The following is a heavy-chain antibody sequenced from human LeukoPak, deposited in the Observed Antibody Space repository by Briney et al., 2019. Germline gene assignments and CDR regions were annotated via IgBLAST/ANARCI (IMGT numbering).Heavy chain of an antibody. V-gene: IGHV4-30-4*07. D-gene: IGHD3-22*01. CDR1: GGSISSDGYS. J-gene: IGHJ3*02. CDR3: ARSSGYYGSAFDI. Sequence: SETLSLTCAVSGGSISSDGYSWSWIRQPPGKGLEWIGYIYYSGSTYYNPPLKSRVTISVDTSKKQFSLKVSSVTAADTAVYYCARSSGYYGSAFDIWGQGTMVTVSS. CDR2: IYYSGST.